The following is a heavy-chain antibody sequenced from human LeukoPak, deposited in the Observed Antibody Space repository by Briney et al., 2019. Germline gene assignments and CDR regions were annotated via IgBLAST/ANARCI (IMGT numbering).Heavy chain of an antibody. Sequence: GASVKVSCKASGYTFNGYYMHWVRQAPGQGLEWMGWINPNSGGTNYAQKFQGRVTMTRDTSISTAYMELRRLRSDDTAVYYCARATILTGYPVFDYWGQGTLVTVSS. CDR3: ARATILTGYPVFDY. V-gene: IGHV1-2*02. D-gene: IGHD3-9*01. J-gene: IGHJ4*02. CDR2: INPNSGGT. CDR1: GYTFNGYY.